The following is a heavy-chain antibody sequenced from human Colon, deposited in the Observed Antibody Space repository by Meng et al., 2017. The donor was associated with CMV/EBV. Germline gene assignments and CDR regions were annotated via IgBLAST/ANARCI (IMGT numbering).Heavy chain of an antibody. V-gene: IGHV2-5*02. CDR3: ARSASRTWYLKH. CDR2: IYWDDDK. Sequence: WSGFTLSTDVVGVGWIRQHPGKAMEWRAFIYWDDDKRYSTAMKSRLTITKDTYKNQVVLTMTNMDPVDTGTYYCARSASRTWYLKHWGQGTLVTVSS. CDR1: GFTLSTDVVG. J-gene: IGHJ1*01.